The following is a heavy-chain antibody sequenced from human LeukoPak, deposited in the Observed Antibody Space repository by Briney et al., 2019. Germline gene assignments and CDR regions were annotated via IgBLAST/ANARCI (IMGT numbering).Heavy chain of an antibody. CDR3: ARDPRIKARLPPDY. V-gene: IGHV3-30-3*01. Sequence: AGGSLRLSCAASGFTFSSYAMHWVRQAPGKGLEWVAVISYDGSNKYYADSVKGRFTISRDNSKNMLYLQMNSLRAEDTAVYYCARDPRIKARLPPDYWGQGTLVTVSS. CDR2: ISYDGSNK. J-gene: IGHJ4*02. CDR1: GFTFSSYA. D-gene: IGHD3-10*01.